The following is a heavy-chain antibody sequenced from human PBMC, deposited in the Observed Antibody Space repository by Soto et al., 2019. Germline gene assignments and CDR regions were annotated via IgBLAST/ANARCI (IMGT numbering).Heavy chain of an antibody. V-gene: IGHV4-59*01. D-gene: IGHD7-27*01. CDR3: ARDPGPNWGSPYWYFDL. CDR1: GGSISSYY. CDR2: IYYSGST. Sequence: QVQLQESGPGLVKPSETLSLTCTVSGGSISSYYWSWIRQPPGKGLEWIGYIYYSGSTNYNPSLKSRVTIPVDTSKNQFSLKLSSVTAADTAVYYCARDPGPNWGSPYWYFDLWGRGTLVTVSS. J-gene: IGHJ2*01.